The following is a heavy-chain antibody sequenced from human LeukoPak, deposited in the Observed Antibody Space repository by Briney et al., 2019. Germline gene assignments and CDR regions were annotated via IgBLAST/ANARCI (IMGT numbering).Heavy chain of an antibody. J-gene: IGHJ4*02. V-gene: IGHV3-21*01. CDR2: ISSSSSYI. Sequence: GGSLRLSCAASGFTFSSYSMNWVRQAPGKGLEWVSSISSSSSYIYYADSVKGRFTISRDNAKNSLYLQMNSLRAEDTAVYYCATLGGPSGYAFYWGQGTLVTVSS. CDR3: ATLGGPSGYAFY. D-gene: IGHD5-12*01. CDR1: GFTFSSYS.